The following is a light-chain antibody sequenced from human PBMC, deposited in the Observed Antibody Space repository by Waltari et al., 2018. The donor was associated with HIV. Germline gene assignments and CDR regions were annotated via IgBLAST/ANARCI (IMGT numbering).Light chain of an antibody. CDR3: AAWDDNVNGL. CDR2: DDN. Sequence: QPVLTQPPSASGTLGQRVTISCSGRRSNIGSNSVNWYQQLPGTAPKLLISDDNRRPSGVPDRFAGSKSGTSASLAISGLQSEDEADYYCAAWDDNVNGLFGGGTKLTVL. CDR1: RSNIGSNS. J-gene: IGLJ2*01. V-gene: IGLV1-44*01.